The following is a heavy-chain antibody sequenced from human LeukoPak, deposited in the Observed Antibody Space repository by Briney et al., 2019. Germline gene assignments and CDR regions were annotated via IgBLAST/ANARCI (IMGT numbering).Heavy chain of an antibody. V-gene: IGHV3-21*01. CDR2: ISSSSSYI. D-gene: IGHD1-14*01. J-gene: IGHJ4*02. CDR3: ARGPSHHLKYYFDY. CDR1: GFTFSSYS. Sequence: PGGSLRLSCAASGFTFSSYSMNWVRQAPGKGLEWVSSISSSSSYIYYADSVKGRFTISRDNAKNSLYLQMNSLRAEDTAVYYCARGPSHHLKYYFDYWGQGTLVTVSS.